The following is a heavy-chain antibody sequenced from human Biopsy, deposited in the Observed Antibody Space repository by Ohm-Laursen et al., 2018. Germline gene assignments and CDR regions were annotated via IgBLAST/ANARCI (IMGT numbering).Heavy chain of an antibody. CDR3: ATELLPPGVGGPWLDS. J-gene: IGHJ5*01. D-gene: IGHD3-10*01. V-gene: IGHV3-21*06. CDR1: GVTLSGYG. CDR2: ISASSSYI. Sequence: SLRLSCAATGVTLSGYGMNWVRQAPGKGLEWVSSISASSSYIYYADSVRGRFTVSRDNTKNTLYLLMNSLRAADTAIYFCATELLPPGVGGPWLDSWGQGTPVTVSS.